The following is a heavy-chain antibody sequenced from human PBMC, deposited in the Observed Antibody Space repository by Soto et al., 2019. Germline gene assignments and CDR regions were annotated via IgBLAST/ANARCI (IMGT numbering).Heavy chain of an antibody. Sequence: ASVKVSCKTSGYTFTWYNMNWVRQAPGQRLEWMGWISTYNGNTNYAQTFQGRVTMTTDTSTNTVHMEVRSLRSDDTAVYYCAREGVAPYYYYGMDVWGQGTPVTVSS. V-gene: IGHV1-18*01. J-gene: IGHJ6*02. D-gene: IGHD5-12*01. CDR1: GYTFTWYN. CDR2: ISTYNGNT. CDR3: AREGVAPYYYYGMDV.